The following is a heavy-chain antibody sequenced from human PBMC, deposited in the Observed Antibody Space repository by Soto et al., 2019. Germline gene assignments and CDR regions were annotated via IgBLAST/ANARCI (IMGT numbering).Heavy chain of an antibody. Sequence: ASVKVSCKASGDTFTCYYMHWLLQSPGQGLEWMGWINPNSGGTNYAQKFQGRVTITRDTSISTAYMELSRLRYDETAVYYCARGGFVQLHNFDYWGQGTLVNV. V-gene: IGHV1-2*02. J-gene: IGHJ4*02. CDR2: INPNSGGT. CDR3: ARGGFVQLHNFDY. D-gene: IGHD5-18*01. CDR1: GDTFTCYY.